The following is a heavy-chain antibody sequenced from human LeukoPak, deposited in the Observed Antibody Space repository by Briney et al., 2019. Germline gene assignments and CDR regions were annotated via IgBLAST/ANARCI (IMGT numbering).Heavy chain of an antibody. D-gene: IGHD4-23*01. CDR1: GLTVSSNY. CDR3: AKLRSAIDY. V-gene: IGHV3-53*05. CDR2: IYSGGST. Sequence: GGSPRLSCAASGLTVSSNYMTWVRQAPGKGLEWVSLIYSGGSTLYADSVKGRFNISGDYSKNTLYLQMNSLRAEDTAVYYCAKLRSAIDYWGQGTLVTVSS. J-gene: IGHJ4*02.